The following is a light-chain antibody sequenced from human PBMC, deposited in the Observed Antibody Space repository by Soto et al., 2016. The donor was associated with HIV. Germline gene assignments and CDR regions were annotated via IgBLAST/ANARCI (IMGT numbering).Light chain of an antibody. J-gene: IGLJ2*01. Sequence: SYVLTQPPSLSVAPRKTARITCGGNNVGSKVVQWYQQKPGQAPILVLYDDSDRPSGIPERFSGSNSGNTATLSISRVEAGDEADYYCQVWDAGTDLVVFGGGTKLTVL. CDR1: NVGSKV. V-gene: IGLV3-21*03. CDR3: QVWDAGTDLVV. CDR2: DDS.